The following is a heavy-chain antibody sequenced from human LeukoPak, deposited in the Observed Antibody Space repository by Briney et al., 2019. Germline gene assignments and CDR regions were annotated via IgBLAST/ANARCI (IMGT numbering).Heavy chain of an antibody. CDR1: GFTFSSYA. Sequence: GGSLRLSCAASGFTFSSYAMSWVRRDPGKGLEWVSAVSPGGDQTWYTNSVRGRFTISRDNARNTVYLQMNSLRAEDTAVYYCVKARYDSSGYYWNHFDYWGQGTLVTVSS. D-gene: IGHD3-22*01. J-gene: IGHJ4*02. CDR2: VSPGGDQT. V-gene: IGHV3-23*01. CDR3: VKARYDSSGYYWNHFDY.